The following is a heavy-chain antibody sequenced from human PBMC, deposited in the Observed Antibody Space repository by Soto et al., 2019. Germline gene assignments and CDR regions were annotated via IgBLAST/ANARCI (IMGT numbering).Heavy chain of an antibody. Sequence: SVKVSCKASGGTFSSYAISWVRQAPGQGLEWMGGIIPIFGTANYAQKFQGRVTITADESTSTAYMELSSLRSEDTAVYYCARGSEAYDSSGYPGLDWGQGTLVTVSS. D-gene: IGHD3-22*01. CDR2: IIPIFGTA. J-gene: IGHJ4*02. CDR3: ARGSEAYDSSGYPGLD. CDR1: GGTFSSYA. V-gene: IGHV1-69*13.